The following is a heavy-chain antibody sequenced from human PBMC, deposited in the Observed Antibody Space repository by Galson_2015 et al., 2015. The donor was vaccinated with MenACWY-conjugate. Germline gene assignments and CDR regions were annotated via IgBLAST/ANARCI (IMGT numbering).Heavy chain of an antibody. J-gene: IGHJ6*01. CDR1: GDIVSSNSAT. CDR3: AKYGAYVPPHNYRGVDV. Sequence: AISGDIVSSNSATWTWFRQSPAGGLEWLGRTYYRSKWNIDYAVSMKSRITINPDTSRNQFSLQLNSVTPEDVAVYYCAKYGAYVPPHNYRGVDVWGQGTTVIVSS. D-gene: IGHD4-17*01. CDR2: TYYRSKWNI. V-gene: IGHV6-1*01.